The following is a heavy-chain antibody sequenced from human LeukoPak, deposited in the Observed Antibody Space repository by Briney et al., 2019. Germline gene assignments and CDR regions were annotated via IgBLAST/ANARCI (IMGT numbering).Heavy chain of an antibody. CDR3: ARCPYYYASGSYSAHYYYYMDV. J-gene: IGHJ6*03. CDR2: IIPIFATT. D-gene: IGHD3-10*01. V-gene: IGHV1-69*05. Sequence: ASVKVSCKASGGTFSNYAISWVRQAPGQGLEWMGGIIPIFATTKYTQQFQGRVSITTDESTSTAYMELSSLRSEDTAVYYCARCPYYYASGSYSAHYYYYMDVWGKGTTVTVSS. CDR1: GGTFSNYA.